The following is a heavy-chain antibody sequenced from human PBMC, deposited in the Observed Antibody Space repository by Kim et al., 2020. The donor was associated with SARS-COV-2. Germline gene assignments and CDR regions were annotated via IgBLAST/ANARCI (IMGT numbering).Heavy chain of an antibody. J-gene: IGHJ5*02. CDR3: ARDPETNYDILTGYYWGGFEP. D-gene: IGHD3-9*01. CDR2: ISSSSSYI. Sequence: GGSLRLSCAASGFTFRSYIMNWVRQAPGKGLEWVSTISSSSSYIYYADSVKGRFTISRDNAKNSLFLQMNSLRAEHTAVYYCARDPETNYDILTGYYWGGFEPWGQGTLVTAS. V-gene: IGHV3-21*01. CDR1: GFTFRSYI.